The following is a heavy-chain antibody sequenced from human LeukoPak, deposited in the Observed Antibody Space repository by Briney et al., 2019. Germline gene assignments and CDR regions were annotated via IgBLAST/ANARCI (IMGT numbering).Heavy chain of an antibody. J-gene: IGHJ4*02. D-gene: IGHD5-18*01. V-gene: IGHV3-30*03. CDR1: GFTFSSYG. CDR3: ARDHAMTGYSYGRYFDY. CDR2: ISYDGSNK. Sequence: GGSLRLSCAASGFTFSSYGMHWVRQAPGKGLEWVAVISYDGSNKYYADSVKGRFTISRDNSKNTPYLQMNSLRAEDTAVYYCARDHAMTGYSYGRYFDYWGQGTLVTVSS.